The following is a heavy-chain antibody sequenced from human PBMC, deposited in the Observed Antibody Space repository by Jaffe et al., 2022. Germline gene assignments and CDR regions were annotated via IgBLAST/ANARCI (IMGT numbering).Heavy chain of an antibody. Sequence: QVQLQESGPGLVKPSGTLSLTCAVSGGSISSSNWWSWVRQPPGKGLEWIGEIYHSGSTNYNPSLKSRVTISVDKSKNQFSLKLSSVTAADTAVYYCARGTWVRYGSSSTTLFDYWGQGTLVTVSS. V-gene: IGHV4-4*02. CDR1: GGSISSSNW. CDR2: IYHSGST. J-gene: IGHJ4*02. CDR3: ARGTWVRYGSSSTTLFDY. D-gene: IGHD6-6*01.